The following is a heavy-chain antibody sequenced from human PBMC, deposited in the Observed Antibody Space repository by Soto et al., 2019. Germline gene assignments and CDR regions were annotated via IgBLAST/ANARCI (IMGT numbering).Heavy chain of an antibody. CDR2: IYDSGST. CDR3: ARGTKYYYQGMDV. J-gene: IGHJ6*02. V-gene: IGHV4-59*01. Sequence: PSETLSLTCTVSGDSINNYYWTGIRQPPGKGLEWIGYIYDSGSTSYNPSLKSRLTISVDTSKNQFSLKLKSVTAADTAVYYCARGTKYYYQGMDVWGQGTTVTVSS. CDR1: GDSINNYY.